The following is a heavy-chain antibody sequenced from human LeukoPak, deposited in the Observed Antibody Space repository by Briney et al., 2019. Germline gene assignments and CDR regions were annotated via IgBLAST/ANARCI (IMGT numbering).Heavy chain of an antibody. V-gene: IGHV3-9*01. D-gene: IGHD3-22*01. J-gene: IGHJ5*02. CDR3: AKGSYYDGPA. Sequence: GRSLRLSCAASGFTFDDYAMHWVRQAPGKGLEWVSGISWNSGSIAYADPVKGRFTISRDNAKNSLYLQMNSLRAEDTALYYCAKGSYYDGPAWGQGTLVTVSS. CDR1: GFTFDDYA. CDR2: ISWNSGSI.